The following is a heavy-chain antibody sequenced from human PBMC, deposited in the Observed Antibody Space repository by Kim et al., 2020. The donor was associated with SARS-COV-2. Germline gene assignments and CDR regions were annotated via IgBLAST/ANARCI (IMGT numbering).Heavy chain of an antibody. Sequence: YNPSLKSRVTISVDTSKNQFSLKLSSVTAADTAVYYCAREPYYYDSSGDYWGQGTLVTVSS. V-gene: IGHV4-39*07. J-gene: IGHJ4*02. CDR3: AREPYYYDSSGDY. D-gene: IGHD3-22*01.